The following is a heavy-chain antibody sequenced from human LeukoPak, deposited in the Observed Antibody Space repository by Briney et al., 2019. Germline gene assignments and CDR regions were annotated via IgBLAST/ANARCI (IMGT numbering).Heavy chain of an antibody. Sequence: GGSLRLSCAASGFTFSSYSMNWVRQAPGKGLEWVSYISSSSSTIYYADSVKGRVTISRDNAKNSLYLQMNSLRAEDTAVYYCARGPLGRITIFGVVVATSSGMDVWGQGTTVTVSS. J-gene: IGHJ6*02. D-gene: IGHD3-3*01. CDR1: GFTFSSYS. CDR3: ARGPLGRITIFGVVVATSSGMDV. V-gene: IGHV3-48*01. CDR2: ISSSSSTI.